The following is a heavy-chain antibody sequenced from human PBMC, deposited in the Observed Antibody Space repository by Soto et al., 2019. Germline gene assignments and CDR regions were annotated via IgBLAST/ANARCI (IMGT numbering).Heavy chain of an antibody. Sequence: DRQAPGKGLEWVANIKQDGSGRYSVDSVKGRFTISRDNAKNSLYLQMDSLRAEDSAVYYCARGSSSWANYYYYGMDVWGQGTTVTVSS. V-gene: IGHV3-7*04. D-gene: IGHD6-13*01. CDR2: IKQDGSGR. J-gene: IGHJ6*02. CDR3: ARGSSSWANYYYYGMDV.